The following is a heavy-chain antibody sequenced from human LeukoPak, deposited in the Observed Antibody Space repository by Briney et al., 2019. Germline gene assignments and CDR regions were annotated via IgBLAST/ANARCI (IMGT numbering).Heavy chain of an antibody. J-gene: IGHJ5*02. Sequence: SETLSLTCTVSGGSISSYYWSWIRQPPGKGLEWIGYIYYGGSTNYNPSLKSRVTISVDTSKNQFSLKLSSVTAADTAVYYCARHVGEDYDYVWGSYRYASWFDPWGQGTLVTVSS. CDR3: ARHVGEDYDYVWGSYRYASWFDP. CDR1: GGSISSYY. V-gene: IGHV4-59*08. CDR2: IYYGGST. D-gene: IGHD3-16*02.